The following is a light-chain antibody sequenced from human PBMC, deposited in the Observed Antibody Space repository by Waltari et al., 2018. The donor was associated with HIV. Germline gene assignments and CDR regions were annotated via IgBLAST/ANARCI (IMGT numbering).Light chain of an antibody. CDR2: EVS. V-gene: IGLV2-14*01. J-gene: IGLJ2*01. Sequence: QSALTQPASLSGSPGQSVTIPCTGTSRDVGCYTYVSWYQQHPAKPPILMIYEVSNRASGVSNRFSSAKSGNTASLTISGLQAEDEADYYCSSYTSSSVVFGGGTKLTVL. CDR1: SRDVGCYTY. CDR3: SSYTSSSVV.